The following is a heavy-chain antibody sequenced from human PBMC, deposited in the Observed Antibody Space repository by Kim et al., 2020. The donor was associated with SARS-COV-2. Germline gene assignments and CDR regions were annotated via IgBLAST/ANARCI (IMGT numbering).Heavy chain of an antibody. CDR1: GYTFTSYD. CDR3: ARGCSSTSCYVTYYYYGMDV. V-gene: IGHV1-8*01. D-gene: IGHD2-2*01. Sequence: ASVKVSCKASGYTFTSYDINWVRQATGQGLEWMGWMNPNSGNTGYAQKFQGRVTMTRNTSISTAYMELSSLRSEDTAVYYCARGCSSTSCYVTYYYYGMDVWGQGTTVTVSS. J-gene: IGHJ6*02. CDR2: MNPNSGNT.